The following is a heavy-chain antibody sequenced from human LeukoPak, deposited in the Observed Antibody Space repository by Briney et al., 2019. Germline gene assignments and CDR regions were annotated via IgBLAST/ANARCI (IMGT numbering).Heavy chain of an antibody. J-gene: IGHJ4*02. CDR2: ISSGNSNI. D-gene: IGHD2-2*01. V-gene: IGHV3-48*01. CDR3: ARLIGYCSSTSCLIFDY. Sequence: GGSLRLSCAASGFTFSSYTMNWVRQAPGKGLEWVSYISSGNSNIYYADSVKGRFTISRDNAKNSLYLQMNSLRAEDTAVYYCARLIGYCSSTSCLIFDYWGQGTLVTVSS. CDR1: GFTFSSYT.